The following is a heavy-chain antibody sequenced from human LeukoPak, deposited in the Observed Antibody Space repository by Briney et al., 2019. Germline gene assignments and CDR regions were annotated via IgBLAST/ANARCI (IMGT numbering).Heavy chain of an antibody. V-gene: IGHV4-34*01. Sequence: SETLSLTCAVYGGSVSGYYWSWIRQPPGKGLEWIGEINHSVSTNYNPSLKSRVTISIDTSKNQFSLKLSSVTAADTAVYYCARGGGYKWNYEVYFQHWGQGTLVTVSS. CDR1: GGSVSGYY. J-gene: IGHJ1*01. CDR2: INHSVST. CDR3: ARGGGYKWNYEVYFQH. D-gene: IGHD1-7*01.